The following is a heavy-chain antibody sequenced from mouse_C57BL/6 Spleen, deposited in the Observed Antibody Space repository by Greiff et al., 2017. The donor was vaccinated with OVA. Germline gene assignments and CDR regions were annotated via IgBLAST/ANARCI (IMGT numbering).Heavy chain of an antibody. J-gene: IGHJ1*03. D-gene: IGHD1-1*01. CDR1: GFSLTSYG. V-gene: IGHV2-5*01. Sequence: QVQLQQSGPGLVQPSQSLSITCTVSGFSLTSYGVHWVRQSPGKGLEWLGVIWRGGSTDYNAAFMSRLSITKDNSKSQVFFKMNSLQADDTAIYYCAKAEKFITTVVADFDVWGTGTTVTVSS. CDR3: AKAEKFITTVVADFDV. CDR2: IWRGGST.